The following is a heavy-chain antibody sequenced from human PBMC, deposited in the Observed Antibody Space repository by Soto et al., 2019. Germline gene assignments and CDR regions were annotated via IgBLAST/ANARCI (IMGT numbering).Heavy chain of an antibody. V-gene: IGHV4-31*03. D-gene: IGHD1-7*01. Sequence: SETLSLTCTVSGGSISSGGYYWSFIRQHPGKGLEWIGYIYYSGSTYYNPSLKSRVTISVDTSKNQFSLKLSSVTAADTAVYYCARDGTKLELRDYYYGMDVWGQGTTVTVSS. CDR1: GGSISSGGYY. CDR3: ARDGTKLELRDYYYGMDV. J-gene: IGHJ6*02. CDR2: IYYSGST.